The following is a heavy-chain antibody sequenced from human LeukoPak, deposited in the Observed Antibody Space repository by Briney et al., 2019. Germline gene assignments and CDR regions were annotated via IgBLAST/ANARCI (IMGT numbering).Heavy chain of an antibody. J-gene: IGHJ4*02. CDR1: GFTFSSYA. CDR3: AKGQVAGPTNNRFDY. Sequence: GGSLRLSCAASGFTFSSYAMSWVRQAPEKGLEWVSVISGSGGSTYYADSVKGRFTIPRDNSKNTLYLQMNSLRAEDTAVYYCAKGQVAGPTNNRFDYWGQGTLVTVSS. D-gene: IGHD6-19*01. CDR2: ISGSGGST. V-gene: IGHV3-23*01.